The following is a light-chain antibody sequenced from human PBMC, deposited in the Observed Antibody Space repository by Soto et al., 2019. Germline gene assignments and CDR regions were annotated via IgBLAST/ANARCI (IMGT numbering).Light chain of an antibody. J-gene: IGLJ3*02. CDR1: DSNLGNND. CDR3: GTWDGSLSVAV. Sequence: QSVLTQPPSVSAAPGQTVTISCSGGDSNLGNNDVSWYQQFPGTAPKLLIYDSDKRPSGIPGRFSGSKSGTSATLAITGLRTGDEADYFCGTWDGSLSVAVFGGGTKLTVL. V-gene: IGLV1-51*01. CDR2: DSD.